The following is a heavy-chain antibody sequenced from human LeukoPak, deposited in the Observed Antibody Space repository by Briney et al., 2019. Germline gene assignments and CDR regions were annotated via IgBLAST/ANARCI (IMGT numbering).Heavy chain of an antibody. J-gene: IGHJ6*03. Sequence: GGSLRLSCAASGFTFSSYAMSWVRQAPGKGLEWVSAISGSGGSTYYADSVKGRFTISRDSSKNTLYLQMNSLRAEDTAVYYCAKGGDSSSLRRGVYYYYMDVWGKGTTVTVSS. V-gene: IGHV3-23*01. D-gene: IGHD6-6*01. CDR1: GFTFSSYA. CDR2: ISGSGGST. CDR3: AKGGDSSSLRRGVYYYYMDV.